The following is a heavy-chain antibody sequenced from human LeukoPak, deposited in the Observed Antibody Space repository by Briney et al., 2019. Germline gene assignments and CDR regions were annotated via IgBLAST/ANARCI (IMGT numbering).Heavy chain of an antibody. D-gene: IGHD2-2*01. CDR3: ARGYCSSTSCRDYYYGMNV. J-gene: IGHJ6*02. CDR2: ISSSSSTI. CDR1: GFTFSSYS. V-gene: IGHV3-48*04. Sequence: PGGSLRLSCAASGFTFSSYSMNWVRQAPGKGLEWVSYISSSSSTIYYADSVKGRFTISRDNAKNSLYLQMNSLRAEDTAVYYCARGYCSSTSCRDYYYGMNVWGQGTTVTVSS.